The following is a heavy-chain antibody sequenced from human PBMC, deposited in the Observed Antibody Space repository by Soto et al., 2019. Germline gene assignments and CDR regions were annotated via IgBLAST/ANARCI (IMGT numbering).Heavy chain of an antibody. CDR1: GGSISSYY. CDR3: ARDRGRITICGAVSMGGYRYV. D-gene: IGHD3-3*01. V-gene: IGHV4-59*01. CDR2: IYYSGST. Sequence: SETLSLTCTVSGGSISSYYWSWIRQPPGKGLEWIGYIYYSGSTNYNPSLKSRVTISVDTSKNQFSLKLSSVTAADTAVYYCARDRGRITICGAVSMGGYRYVWGKGTTVTVS. J-gene: IGHJ6*03.